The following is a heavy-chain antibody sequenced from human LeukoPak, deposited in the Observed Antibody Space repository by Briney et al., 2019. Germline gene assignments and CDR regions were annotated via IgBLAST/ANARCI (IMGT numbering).Heavy chain of an antibody. CDR3: ARGRTVFDP. CDR2: IYDSENT. V-gene: IGHV4-34*01. D-gene: IGHD2-8*02. J-gene: IGHJ5*02. CDR1: GGPFSGNY. Sequence: SETLSLTCAVYGGPFSGNYWSWFRQLPGKGLEWIGQIYDSENTDYNPSLQSRVTILIDTSKNHFSLRVRSVTAADTALYLCARGRTVFDPWGQGILVTVSS.